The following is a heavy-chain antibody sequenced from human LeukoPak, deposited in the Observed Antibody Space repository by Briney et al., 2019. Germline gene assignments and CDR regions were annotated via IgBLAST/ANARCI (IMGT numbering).Heavy chain of an antibody. CDR2: IYYSGST. D-gene: IGHD6-19*01. CDR3: ARGVAVAGNLDY. CDR1: GGSVSSGSYY. J-gene: IGHJ4*02. Sequence: SETLSLTCTVSGGSVSSGSYYWSWNRQPPGKGLEWIGYIYYSGSTNYNPSLKSRVTISVDTSKNQFSLKLSSVTAADTAVYYCARGVAVAGNLDYWGQGTLVTVSS. V-gene: IGHV4-61*01.